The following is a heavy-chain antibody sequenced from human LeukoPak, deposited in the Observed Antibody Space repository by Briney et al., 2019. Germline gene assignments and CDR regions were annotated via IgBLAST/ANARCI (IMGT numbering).Heavy chain of an antibody. CDR3: AKGSSIAAPDY. V-gene: IGHV3-11*01. Sequence: GGSLRLSCAASGFTFSDYYMSWIRQAPGKGLEWVSYISSSGSTIYYADSVKGRFTISRDNAKNSLYLQMNSLRVEDTAIYYCAKGSSIAAPDYWGQGTLVTVSS. CDR1: GFTFSDYY. CDR2: ISSSGSTI. D-gene: IGHD6-6*01. J-gene: IGHJ4*02.